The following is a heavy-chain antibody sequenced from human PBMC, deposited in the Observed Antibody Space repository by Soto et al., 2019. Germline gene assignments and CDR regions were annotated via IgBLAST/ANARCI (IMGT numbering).Heavy chain of an antibody. J-gene: IGHJ2*01. CDR3: AVPGPAGL. Sequence: QMQLQASGPGLVKPSETLSLTCNVSGGSIRSYFWSWIRQAPGKKLEWLGYVYHNGNTNYNPSLMSRLTLSVKTTNNRRSRNLKYVTAADAAVYYCAVPGPAGLWGRGTLVTVAS. CDR2: VYHNGNT. CDR1: GGSIRSYF. D-gene: IGHD7-27*01. V-gene: IGHV4-59*01.